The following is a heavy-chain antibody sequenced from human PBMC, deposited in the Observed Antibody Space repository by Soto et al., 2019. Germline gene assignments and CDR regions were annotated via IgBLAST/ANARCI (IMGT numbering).Heavy chain of an antibody. Sequence: QVQLVQSGAEVKKPGSSVKVSCKASGVTFSNYAISWVRQAPGQGLEWMGGIIPIFGTANYAQKFQGRVTITADESTSTAYMELSSLRSEDTAVYYCARVHCSGGSCYSFRLYNYGMDVWGQGTTVTVSS. CDR2: IIPIFGTA. V-gene: IGHV1-69*01. J-gene: IGHJ6*02. D-gene: IGHD2-15*01. CDR1: GVTFSNYA. CDR3: ARVHCSGGSCYSFRLYNYGMDV.